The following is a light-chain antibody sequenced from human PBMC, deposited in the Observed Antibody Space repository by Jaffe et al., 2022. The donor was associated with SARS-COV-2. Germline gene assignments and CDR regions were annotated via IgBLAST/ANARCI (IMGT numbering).Light chain of an antibody. V-gene: IGKV2-28*01. CDR2: LGS. CDR3: MQALQTPPWT. CDR1: QSLLHSNGYNY. J-gene: IGKJ1*01. Sequence: DIVMTQSPLSLPVTPGESASISCRSSQSLLHSNGYNYLDWYVQKPGQSPQLLIYLGSSRASGVPDRFNGSGSGTDFTLEINRVEAEDVAVYYCMQALQTPPWTFGQGTKVEIK.